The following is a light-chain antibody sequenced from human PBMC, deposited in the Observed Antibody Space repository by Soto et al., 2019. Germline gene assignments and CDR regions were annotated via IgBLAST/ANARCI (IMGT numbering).Light chain of an antibody. CDR1: QSVRNN. V-gene: IGKV3-15*01. J-gene: IGKJ5*01. Sequence: EIVMTQSPATLSVSPGERATLSCRASQSVRNNLAWYQQKPGQAPRLLIYCASTRATGIPARLSGSGSGTEFTLTISSLQSQDFAVYYCQQYNNWPSITFGQGTRLEMK. CDR2: CAS. CDR3: QQYNNWPSIT.